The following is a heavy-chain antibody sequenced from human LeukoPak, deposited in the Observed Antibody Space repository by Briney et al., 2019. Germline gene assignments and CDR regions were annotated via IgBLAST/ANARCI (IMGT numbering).Heavy chain of an antibody. J-gene: IGHJ4*02. Sequence: GVSLRLSCAASGFTVSNYAVSWVRQAPGKGLEGVSTISGSGGSTYYADSVKGRFTISRDHSKNTMFLQVNSLRAEETAIYYCAKVGSGEIVIMHFDCWGQGTLVTVSS. V-gene: IGHV3-23*01. D-gene: IGHD7-27*01. CDR1: GFTVSNYA. CDR3: AKVGSGEIVIMHFDC. CDR2: ISGSGGST.